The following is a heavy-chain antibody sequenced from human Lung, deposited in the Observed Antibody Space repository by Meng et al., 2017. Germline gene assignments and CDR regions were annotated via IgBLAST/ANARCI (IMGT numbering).Heavy chain of an antibody. CDR2: ISSSSSYI. J-gene: IGHJ4*02. CDR3: ARLPLLWYGESYDFDY. V-gene: IGHV3-21*02. Sequence: EVQLVESGGGLVKPGGSLSLSCAAPGFTFCSYSMNWVCQAPVKGLEWVSSISSSSSYIYYADSVKGRFTISRDNAKNSLYLQMNSLRAEDTAVYYCARLPLLWYGESYDFDYWGQGTLVTVSS. CDR1: GFTFCSYS. D-gene: IGHD3-10*01.